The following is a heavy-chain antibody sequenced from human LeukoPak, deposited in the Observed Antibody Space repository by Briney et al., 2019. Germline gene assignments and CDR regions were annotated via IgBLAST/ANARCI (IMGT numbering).Heavy chain of an antibody. Sequence: ASVKVSCKASGYTFTSYDINWVRQAPGQRLEWMGWVNAGNGDTKYSQKFQGRVTITRDTSATTAYMELSSLRSEDTAVYYCARGTGCTGGSCSYYGMGVWGQGTTVTVSS. CDR3: ARGTGCTGGSCSYYGMGV. J-gene: IGHJ6*02. CDR1: GYTFTSYD. CDR2: VNAGNGDT. D-gene: IGHD2-15*01. V-gene: IGHV1-3*01.